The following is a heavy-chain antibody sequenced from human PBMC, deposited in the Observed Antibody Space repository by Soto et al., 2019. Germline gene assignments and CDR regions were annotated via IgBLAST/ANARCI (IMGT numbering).Heavy chain of an antibody. D-gene: IGHD6-19*01. CDR1: GFTVSSNY. V-gene: IGHV3-53*01. J-gene: IGHJ6*02. CDR2: IYSGGST. Sequence: EVQLVESGGGLIQPGGSLRLSCGASGFTVSSNYMSWVRQAPGKGLEWVSVIYSGGSTYYADSVKGRFTISRDNSKNTLYPQMHSLRAEDTAVYYCASDGAPGISVAGLYYGMDVWGQGTTVTVSS. CDR3: ASDGAPGISVAGLYYGMDV.